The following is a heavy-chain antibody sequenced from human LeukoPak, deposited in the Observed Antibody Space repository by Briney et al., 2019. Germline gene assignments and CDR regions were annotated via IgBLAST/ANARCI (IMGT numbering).Heavy chain of an antibody. D-gene: IGHD2-2*01. Sequence: SETLSLTCTVSGGSFSSYYWSWIRQPPGKGLEWIGYIYYTGSTNYNPSLKSRVTISIDTSKNRFSLKLSSVTAADTAVYYCARGLDPKYCTSTSCLFYYSYMDVRGKGTTVTVSS. CDR3: ARGLDPKYCTSTSCLFYYSYMDV. CDR1: GGSFSSYY. V-gene: IGHV4-59*01. J-gene: IGHJ6*03. CDR2: IYYTGST.